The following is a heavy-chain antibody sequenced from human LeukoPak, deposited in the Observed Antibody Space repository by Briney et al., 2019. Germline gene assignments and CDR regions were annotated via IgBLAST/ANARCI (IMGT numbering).Heavy chain of an antibody. D-gene: IGHD6-6*01. Sequence: SVKVSCKASGGTFSSYAISWVRQAPGQGLEWMGGIIPIFATANYAQKFQGRVTITADESTSTAYMELSSLRSEDTAVYYCAREGGIAARPGERDYYYYYMDVWGKGTTVTVSS. V-gene: IGHV1-69*13. CDR3: AREGGIAARPGERDYYYYYMDV. CDR2: IIPIFATA. J-gene: IGHJ6*03. CDR1: GGTFSSYA.